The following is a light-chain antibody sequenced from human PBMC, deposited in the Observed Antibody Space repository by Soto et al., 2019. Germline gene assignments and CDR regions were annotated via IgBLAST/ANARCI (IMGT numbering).Light chain of an antibody. J-gene: IGKJ4*01. CDR3: QQDNTFLPLT. V-gene: IGKV1-12*01. CDR2: GAS. CDR1: QGISNW. Sequence: DIQMTQSPSSVSASVGDRVTITCRASQGISNWLAWYQQQPGKDPKLLIYGASSLQSGVPSRFSGGGFGKTFNLIISSLQPAAFATYYWQQDNTFLPLTFGGGTKVEI.